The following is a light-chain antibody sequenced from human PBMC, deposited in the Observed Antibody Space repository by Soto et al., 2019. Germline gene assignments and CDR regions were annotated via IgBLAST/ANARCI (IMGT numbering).Light chain of an antibody. Sequence: ETVLTQSPGTLSLSPGERATLSCSASQSVGSSCLAWYQQKPAQAPSLLIYGASNRATGIPDRFSGSGSGTDFTLTISRLEPEDFAVYYCQHFGSSPPSWSFGQGTKVEVK. CDR2: GAS. J-gene: IGKJ1*01. CDR3: QHFGSSPPSWS. CDR1: QSVGSSC. V-gene: IGKV3-20*01.